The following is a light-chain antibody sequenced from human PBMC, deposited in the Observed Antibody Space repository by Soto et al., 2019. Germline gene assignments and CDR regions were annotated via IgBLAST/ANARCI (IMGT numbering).Light chain of an antibody. J-gene: IGLJ1*01. CDR3: SSYTSSNTLV. CDR1: SSDIGGYNY. Sequence: QSALTQPASVSGSPGPSITISCTGGSSDIGGYNYVSWFQQHPGKAPKLMIYEVTNRPSGVSNRFSGSKSGSPASLTISGLQAEDEADYYCSSYTSSNTLVFGTGTKLTVL. V-gene: IGLV2-14*01. CDR2: EVT.